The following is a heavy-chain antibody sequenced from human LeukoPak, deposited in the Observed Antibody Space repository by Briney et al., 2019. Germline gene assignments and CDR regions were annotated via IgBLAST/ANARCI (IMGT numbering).Heavy chain of an antibody. V-gene: IGHV3-74*01. CDR3: ARDRGWYTGYNWFDP. CDR2: INSDGSST. CDR1: GFTFSSYW. Sequence: PGGSLRLSCAASGFTFSSYWMHWVRQAPGKGLVWVSRINSDGSSTSYADSVKGRFTISRHNAKNTLYLQMNSLRAEDTAVYYCARDRGWYTGYNWFDPWGQGTLVTVSS. J-gene: IGHJ5*02. D-gene: IGHD6-19*01.